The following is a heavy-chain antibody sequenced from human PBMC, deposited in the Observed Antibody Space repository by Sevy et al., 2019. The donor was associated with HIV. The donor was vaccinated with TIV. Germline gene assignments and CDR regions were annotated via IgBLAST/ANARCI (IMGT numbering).Heavy chain of an antibody. V-gene: IGHV4-59*13. J-gene: IGHJ1*01. CDR2: VHYTGRT. CDR3: ATGYFMNPGNLQH. D-gene: IGHD2-15*01. CDR1: GGSLSSYY. Sequence: SETLSLTCTVSGGSLSSYYWSWIRQPPGKGLEYIGYVHYTGRTHYNPSLTSRGTMSLETSKTHFSLTLNPVTAADTAVYYCATGYFMNPGNLQHWGQGALVTVSS.